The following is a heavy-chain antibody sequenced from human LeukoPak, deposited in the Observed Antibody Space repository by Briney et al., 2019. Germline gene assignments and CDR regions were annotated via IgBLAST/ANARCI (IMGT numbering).Heavy chain of an antibody. CDR3: AREGVGSGVYYYYHGMDV. CDR2: IIPIFGTA. CDR1: GGTFSSYA. D-gene: IGHD3-10*01. Sequence: SVKVSCKASGGTFSSYAISWVRQAPGQGLEWMGGIIPIFGTANYAQKFQGRVTITADESTSTAYMELSSLRSEDTAAYYCAREGVGSGVYYYYHGMDVWGQGTTVTVSS. V-gene: IGHV1-69*13. J-gene: IGHJ6*02.